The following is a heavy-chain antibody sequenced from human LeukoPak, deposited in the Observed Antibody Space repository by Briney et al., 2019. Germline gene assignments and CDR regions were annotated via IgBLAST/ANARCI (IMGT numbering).Heavy chain of an antibody. V-gene: IGHV4-39*01. Sequence: PPETLSLTCTVSGGSISSSSYYWGWIRQPPGKGLEWIGSIYYSGSTYFNPSLKSRVTISVDTSKNQFSLKLSSVTAADTAVYYCARGAIAARHHYYYYGMDVWGQGTTVTVSS. J-gene: IGHJ6*02. CDR2: IYYSGST. D-gene: IGHD6-6*01. CDR1: GGSISSSSYY. CDR3: ARGAIAARHHYYYYGMDV.